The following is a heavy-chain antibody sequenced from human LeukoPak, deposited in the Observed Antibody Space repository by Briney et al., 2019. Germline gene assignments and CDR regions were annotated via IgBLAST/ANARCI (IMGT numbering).Heavy chain of an antibody. D-gene: IGHD3-22*01. Sequence: SETLSLTCTVSGGSISNYYWSWIRQPPGKTLEWIGYIYYSGNTNYNPSLKSRVTISIDTSKNQFSLKLSSVTAADTAVYYCARGVTMMYQHRFFDSWGQGTLVTVSS. CDR1: GGSISNYY. CDR2: IYYSGNT. V-gene: IGHV4-59*08. CDR3: ARGVTMMYQHRFFDS. J-gene: IGHJ4*02.